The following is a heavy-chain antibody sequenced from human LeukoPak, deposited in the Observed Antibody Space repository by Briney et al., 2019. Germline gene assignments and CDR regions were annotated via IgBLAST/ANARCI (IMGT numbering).Heavy chain of an antibody. D-gene: IGHD3-10*01. CDR3: ARDRITMVRGVTPFFDY. CDR2: ISSSGSTI. CDR1: GFTFSTYA. Sequence: GGSLRLSCAASGFTFSTYAMSWVRQAPGKGLEWVSYISSSGSTIYYADSVKGRFTISRDNAKNSLYLQMNSLRAEDTAVYYCARDRITMVRGVTPFFDYWGQGTLVTVSS. V-gene: IGHV3-11*01. J-gene: IGHJ4*02.